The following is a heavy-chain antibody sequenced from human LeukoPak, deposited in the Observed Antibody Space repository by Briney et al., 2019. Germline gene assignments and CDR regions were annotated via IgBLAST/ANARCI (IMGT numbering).Heavy chain of an antibody. CDR3: ARGSVLGTSSWFDH. D-gene: IGHD6-19*01. J-gene: IGHJ5*02. CDR1: GYTFTNYD. V-gene: IGHV1-18*01. Sequence: ASVKVSCKPSGYTFTNYDINWVRQAPGQGLEWMVWISPYSGNTNYAQKLQGRVTMTTDTSLNTIYMELSSLRLDDTAVYFCARGSVLGTSSWFDHWGQGTLVTVSS. CDR2: ISPYSGNT.